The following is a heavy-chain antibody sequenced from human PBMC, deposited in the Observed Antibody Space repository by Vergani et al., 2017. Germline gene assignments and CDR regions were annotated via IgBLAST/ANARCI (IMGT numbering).Heavy chain of an antibody. J-gene: IGHJ4*02. Sequence: EVQVVESGGGLVQPGRSLRLSCAASGVTFENYAMHWVRHAPGKGLEWVSGISCTSVDIGYADTVKGRFTISRDNAKNSLYLQMTSLRREDMALYYCAKDIGSYGGYVDYWGQGTLVTVSS. CDR2: ISCTSVDI. D-gene: IGHD4/OR15-4a*01. V-gene: IGHV3-9*03. CDR1: GVTFENYA. CDR3: AKDIGSYGGYVDY.